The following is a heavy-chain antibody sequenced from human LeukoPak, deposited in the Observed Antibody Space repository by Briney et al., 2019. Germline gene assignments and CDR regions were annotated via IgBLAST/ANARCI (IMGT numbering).Heavy chain of an antibody. Sequence: SETLSLTCAVSGVSISSGGYSWSWLRQPPGKGPEWIGYIYHSGSTYYNPSLKSRVTISVDRSKNQFSLKLSSVTAADTAVYYCARGVGDENYYYYYMDVWGKGTTVTVPS. CDR1: GVSISSGGYS. CDR2: IYHSGST. J-gene: IGHJ6*03. CDR3: ARGVGDENYYYYYMDV. V-gene: IGHV4-30-2*01. D-gene: IGHD3-16*01.